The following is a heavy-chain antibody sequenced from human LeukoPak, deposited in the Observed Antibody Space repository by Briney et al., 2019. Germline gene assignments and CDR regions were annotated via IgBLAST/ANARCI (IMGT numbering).Heavy chain of an antibody. J-gene: IGHJ4*02. CDR1: GFTFSSYA. Sequence: PGGSLRLSCAASGFTFSSYAMHWVRQAPGKGLEWVAVISYDGSNKYYADSVKGRFTISRDNSKNTLYLQMGSLRAEDMAVYYCARSRVRWLPNYFDYWGQGTLVTVSS. CDR2: ISYDGSNK. V-gene: IGHV3-30*14. CDR3: ARSRVRWLPNYFDY. D-gene: IGHD5-12*01.